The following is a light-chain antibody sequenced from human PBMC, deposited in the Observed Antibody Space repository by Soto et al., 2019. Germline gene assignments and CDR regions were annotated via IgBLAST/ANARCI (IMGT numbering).Light chain of an antibody. CDR3: QQYKTFPLT. CDR2: KAS. Sequence: DIQMTQSPSTLSASVGDRVTITCRASQSISTWLAWYQQKPGKAPKLLIYKASNLERGVPSRFSGSGSGTEFSITISSLQPDDFATYYSQQYKTFPLTFGGGTTVEIK. J-gene: IGKJ4*01. CDR1: QSISTW. V-gene: IGKV1-5*03.